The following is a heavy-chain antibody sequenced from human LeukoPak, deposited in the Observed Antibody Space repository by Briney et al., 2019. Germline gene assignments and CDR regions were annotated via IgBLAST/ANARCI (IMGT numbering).Heavy chain of an antibody. CDR2: ISAYNGNR. CDR3: ARDDSGAKVDIDY. D-gene: IGHD5-12*01. Sequence: ASVKVSCKASGYSFGDYGFSWVRQAPGQGREGLGWISAYNGNRNYAQKVEGRVTMTTDTSTSTAYLELRGLRPDDTAVYYCARDDSGAKVDIDYWGQGTLLIVSS. J-gene: IGHJ4*02. V-gene: IGHV1-18*01. CDR1: GYSFGDYG.